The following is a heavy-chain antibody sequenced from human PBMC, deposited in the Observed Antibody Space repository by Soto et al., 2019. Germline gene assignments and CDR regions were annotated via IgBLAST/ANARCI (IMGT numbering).Heavy chain of an antibody. CDR2: TYYRSKWYN. CDR3: ARGSFSSPPFAPTDFDY. V-gene: IGHV6-1*01. D-gene: IGHD6-13*01. Sequence: SQTLSLTCAISGDSVSSNIAAWNWIRQSPSRDLEWLGRTYYRSKWYNDYAVSVKSRITINPDTSKNQFSLQLNSVTPEDTAVYYCARGSFSSPPFAPTDFDYWGQGTLVTVSS. CDR1: GDSVSSNIAA. J-gene: IGHJ4*02.